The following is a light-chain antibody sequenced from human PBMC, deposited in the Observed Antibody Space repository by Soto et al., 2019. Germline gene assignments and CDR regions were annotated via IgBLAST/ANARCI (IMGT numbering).Light chain of an antibody. CDR1: SSDAGSYNY. CDR3: SSYTSTNTLI. J-gene: IGLJ2*01. CDR2: DVS. Sequence: QSALTQPASVSGSPGQSITISCTGTSSDAGSYNYVSWYQQNPGKAPKLIIHDVSNRPSGVSNRFSGSKSGNTASLTISGLQAEDEANYYCSSYTSTNTLIFGGGTKLTVL. V-gene: IGLV2-14*01.